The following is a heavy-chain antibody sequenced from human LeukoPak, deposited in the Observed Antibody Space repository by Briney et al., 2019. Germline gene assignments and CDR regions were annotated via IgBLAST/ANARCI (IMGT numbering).Heavy chain of an antibody. CDR2: IWYDGSDK. D-gene: IGHD3-22*01. J-gene: IGHJ3*02. V-gene: IGHV3-33*01. CDR3: ARGFRYYDGIDAFDI. Sequence: PGRSLRLSCAASGFTFSNYAFHWVRQAPGKGLEWVAVIWYDGSDKYYADSVKGRFSISRDNSKNTVYLQMSSLRAEDTAVYYCARGFRYYDGIDAFDIWGQGTMVTVSS. CDR1: GFTFSNYA.